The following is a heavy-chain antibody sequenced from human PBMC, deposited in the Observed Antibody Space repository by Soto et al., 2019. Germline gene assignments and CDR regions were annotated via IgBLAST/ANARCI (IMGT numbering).Heavy chain of an antibody. CDR3: ARKMTARHNWFEP. D-gene: IGHD6-6*01. CDR2: INYSGNT. J-gene: IGHJ5*02. V-gene: IGHV4-34*01. Sequence: HVQLQQWGAGLLKPSETLSLTCAVYGGSFSDYSWTWIRQPPGKRLEWIGDINYSGNTNYNPSLKSRVTISLDTSNHQFSLKLRSVTAAATAVYYCARKMTARHNWFEPWGQGDLVTGSS. CDR1: GGSFSDYS.